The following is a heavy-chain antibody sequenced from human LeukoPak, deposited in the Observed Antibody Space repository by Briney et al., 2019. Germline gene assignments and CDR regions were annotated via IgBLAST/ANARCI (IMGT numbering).Heavy chain of an antibody. Sequence: GRSLRLSCAASGFTFSSYAMHWVRQAPGKGLEWVAVISYDGSNKYYADSVKGRFTISRDKSKNTLYLQMNSLRAEDTAVYYCARDILDIVVVPAAVFDYWGQGTLVTVSS. CDR1: GFTFSSYA. J-gene: IGHJ4*02. CDR3: ARDILDIVVVPAAVFDY. CDR2: ISYDGSNK. D-gene: IGHD2-2*03. V-gene: IGHV3-30-3*01.